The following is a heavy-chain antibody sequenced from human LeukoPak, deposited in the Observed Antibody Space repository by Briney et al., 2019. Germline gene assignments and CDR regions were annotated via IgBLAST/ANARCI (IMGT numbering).Heavy chain of an antibody. J-gene: IGHJ6*03. V-gene: IGHV3-21*01. D-gene: IGHD1-26*01. CDR3: ARDPYSGNYGNDYYYYMDV. CDR2: ITSSGTYI. CDR1: GFTFSNYN. Sequence: GGSLRLSCAASGFTFSNYNMNWVRQAPGKAMDWVSSITSSGTYIFYADSVKGQFTISRDNAKNSLYLQMDSLGPEDTAVYYCARDPYSGNYGNDYYYYMDVWGKGTTVTISS.